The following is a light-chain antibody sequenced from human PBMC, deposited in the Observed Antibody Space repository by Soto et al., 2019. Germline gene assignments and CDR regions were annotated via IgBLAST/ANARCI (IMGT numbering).Light chain of an antibody. J-gene: IGKJ4*01. CDR3: QQCYSAPLT. V-gene: IGKV4-1*01. Sequence: EIVMTQSPDSLAVSLGERATINCKSSQNILYTSNKNYLVWYQQKPGQPPKLLISWASTRESGVPDRFSGSGSGTDFTLTISSLQADDVAVYYCQQCYSAPLTFGGGTKVEI. CDR2: WAS. CDR1: QNILYTSNKNY.